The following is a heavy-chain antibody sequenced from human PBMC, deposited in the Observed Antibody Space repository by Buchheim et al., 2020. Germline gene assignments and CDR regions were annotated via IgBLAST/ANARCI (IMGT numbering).Heavy chain of an antibody. CDR3: ASNWGLYYFDY. Sequence: QLQLQESGPGLVNPSGTLSLTCSVSGGSISSSSYSWGWIRQPPGKGLEWIGSIYYSGSAFYNPALEGRVTILVDRSKRQFSLHLNSVTAADTAMYYCASNWGLYYFDYWGQGTL. V-gene: IGHV4-39*07. J-gene: IGHJ4*02. CDR2: IYYSGSA. D-gene: IGHD7-27*01. CDR1: GGSISSSSYS.